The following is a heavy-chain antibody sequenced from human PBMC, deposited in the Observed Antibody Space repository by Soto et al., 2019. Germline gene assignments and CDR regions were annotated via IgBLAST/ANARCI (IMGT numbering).Heavy chain of an antibody. D-gene: IGHD2-15*01. CDR3: SVAAIAGPPDY. CDR2: IYHSGST. Sequence: LSLTCAVSGYSISSGYYWGWIRQPPGKGLEWIGSIYHSGSTYYNPSLKSRVTISVDTSKNQFSLKLSSVTAADTAVYYCSVAAIAGPPDYWGQGTLVTVS. V-gene: IGHV4-38-2*01. CDR1: GYSISSGYY. J-gene: IGHJ4*02.